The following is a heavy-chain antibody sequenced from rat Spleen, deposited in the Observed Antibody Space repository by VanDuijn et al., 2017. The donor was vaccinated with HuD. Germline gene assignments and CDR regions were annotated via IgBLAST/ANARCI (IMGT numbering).Heavy chain of an antibody. V-gene: IGHV2S12*01. Sequence: QVQLKESGPGLVQPSQTLSLTCTVSGFSLTSSGVNWIRQPPGKGLEWIATISSGGHTYYNSALKSRLRISRDTSKSQVFLKMNSLQTEDTAIYYCTRGDSGGVMDAWGQGVMVTVSS. CDR1: GFSLTSSG. CDR2: ISSGGHT. D-gene: IGHD1-1*01. J-gene: IGHJ2*01. CDR3: TRGDSGGVMDA.